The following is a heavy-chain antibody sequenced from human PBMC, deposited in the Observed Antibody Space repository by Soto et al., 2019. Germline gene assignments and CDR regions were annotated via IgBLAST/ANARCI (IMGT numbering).Heavy chain of an antibody. D-gene: IGHD6-13*01. CDR3: ARDSRPIAAAGSYDAFDI. Sequence: ASVKVSCKASGYTFTSYGISWVRQAPGQGLEWMGWISAYNGNTNYAQKLQGRVTMTTDTSTSTAYMELRSLRSADTAVYYCARDSRPIAAAGSYDAFDIWGQGTMVTVSS. CDR2: ISAYNGNT. V-gene: IGHV1-18*01. J-gene: IGHJ3*02. CDR1: GYTFTSYG.